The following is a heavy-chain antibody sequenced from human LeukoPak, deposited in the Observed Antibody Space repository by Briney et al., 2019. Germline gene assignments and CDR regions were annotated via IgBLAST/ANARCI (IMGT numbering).Heavy chain of an antibody. Sequence: PSETLSLNCSVSGGPISSYWWSWIRQPAGKGLEFIGRIYTTGRTNYNPSLKSRVSMSVDTSKNKFSLELRSVTAADTAVYFCARAGYTISSYRFDYWGQGALVTVSS. D-gene: IGHD3-16*02. CDR1: GGPISSYW. CDR3: ARAGYTISSYRFDY. CDR2: IYTTGRT. J-gene: IGHJ4*02. V-gene: IGHV4-4*07.